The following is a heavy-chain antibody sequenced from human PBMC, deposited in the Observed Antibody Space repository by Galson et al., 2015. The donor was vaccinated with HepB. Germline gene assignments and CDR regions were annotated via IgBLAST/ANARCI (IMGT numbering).Heavy chain of an antibody. D-gene: IGHD7-27*01. Sequence: SVKVSCKASGYTFTGYYMHWVRQAPGQGLEWMGWINPNSGGTYYAQKFQGWVTMTRDTSISTAYMELSRLRSDDTAVYYCARGEANWGLGLYYFDYWGQGTLVTVSS. J-gene: IGHJ4*02. CDR1: GYTFTGYY. CDR3: ARGEANWGLGLYYFDY. CDR2: INPNSGGT. V-gene: IGHV1-2*04.